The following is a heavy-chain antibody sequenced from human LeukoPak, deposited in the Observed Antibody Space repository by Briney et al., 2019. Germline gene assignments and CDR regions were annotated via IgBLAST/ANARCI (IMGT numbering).Heavy chain of an antibody. V-gene: IGHV1-46*01. D-gene: IGHD6-13*01. Sequence: ASVKVSCKASGYTFTRYYMHWVRQAPGQGLEWMGIINPSGVSTNYAQKFQGRVTMTTDTSTSTVYMELSSLRSEDTVVYYCATAPGIAAAGDYWGQGTLVTVSS. CDR3: ATAPGIAAAGDY. J-gene: IGHJ4*02. CDR1: GYTFTRYY. CDR2: INPSGVST.